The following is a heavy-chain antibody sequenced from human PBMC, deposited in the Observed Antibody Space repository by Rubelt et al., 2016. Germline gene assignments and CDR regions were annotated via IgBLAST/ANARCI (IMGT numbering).Heavy chain of an antibody. CDR2: IWYDGGNK. Sequence: GRSLRLSCAASGFTFSNYGMHWVRQAPGKGLEWVAIIWYDGGNKYYADSVKGRFTISRDNSKNTLYLQMNSLRVEDTGVYYCARARVAVRGCFDSWGQGTLVTVSS. J-gene: IGHJ5*01. CDR3: ARARVAVRGCFDS. V-gene: IGHV3-33*01. D-gene: IGHD3-10*01. CDR1: GFTFSNYG.